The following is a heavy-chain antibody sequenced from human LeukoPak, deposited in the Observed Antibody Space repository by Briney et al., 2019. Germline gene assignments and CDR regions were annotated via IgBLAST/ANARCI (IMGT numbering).Heavy chain of an antibody. CDR1: GFTFDDYA. CDR3: AKSRSVAGHGGDACDI. V-gene: IGHV3-9*03. D-gene: IGHD6-19*01. Sequence: AGGSLRLSCAASGFTFDDYAMHWVRPAPGKGLEWVSGISWNSGSIGYADSVKGRFTISRDNAKNSLYLQMNSLRDEDMALYYCAKSRSVAGHGGDACDIWGQGTMVTVST. J-gene: IGHJ3*02. CDR2: ISWNSGSI.